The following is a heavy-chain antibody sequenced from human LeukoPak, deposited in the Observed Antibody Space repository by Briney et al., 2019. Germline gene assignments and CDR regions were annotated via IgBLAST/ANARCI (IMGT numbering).Heavy chain of an antibody. CDR2: ISGSGVRT. J-gene: IGHJ6*03. V-gene: IGHV3-23*01. CDR1: GFTFSSYTFSSYA. D-gene: IGHD6-6*01. CDR3: AKGVEYSGIYSYYYTDV. Sequence: GGSLRLSCAASGFTFSSYTFSSYAMSWVRQVPGKGLEWVSAISGSGVRTYYAGSVKGRFTISRDNSKTTLYLKMTGLRAEDTPVYYCAKGVEYSGIYSYYYTDVWGKGTTVTVSS.